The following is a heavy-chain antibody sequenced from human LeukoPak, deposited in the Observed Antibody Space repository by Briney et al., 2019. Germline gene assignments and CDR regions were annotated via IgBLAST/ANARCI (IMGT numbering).Heavy chain of an antibody. CDR3: ARAGVLWFGELTLLRSWFDP. D-gene: IGHD3-10*01. V-gene: IGHV3-30*01. Sequence: GGSLRLSCEASGLSLSNYPMHWVRQAPGKGLEWITLITYDGAFDGGKTYYADSVKGRFTVSRDKSKNTLYLQMNSLRVEDTAVYYCARAGVLWFGELTLLRSWFDPWGQGTLVTVSS. CDR1: GLSLSNYP. J-gene: IGHJ5*02. CDR2: ITYDGAFDGGKT.